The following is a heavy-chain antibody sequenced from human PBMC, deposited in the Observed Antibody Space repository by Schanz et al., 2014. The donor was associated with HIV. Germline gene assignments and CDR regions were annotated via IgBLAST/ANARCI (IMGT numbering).Heavy chain of an antibody. Sequence: VQLVESGGGLVKPGGSLRLSCAASGFTFSNYGMHWVRQAPGKGLEWVAVISYDGSNKYYADSVKGRFTISRDNSKNTLYLQMNSLTAEDTAVYYCASDGSGSYLTLSLLYYGMDVWGQGTTVTVSS. D-gene: IGHD3-10*01. J-gene: IGHJ6*02. V-gene: IGHV3-30*03. CDR3: ASDGSGSYLTLSLLYYGMDV. CDR1: GFTFSNYG. CDR2: ISYDGSNK.